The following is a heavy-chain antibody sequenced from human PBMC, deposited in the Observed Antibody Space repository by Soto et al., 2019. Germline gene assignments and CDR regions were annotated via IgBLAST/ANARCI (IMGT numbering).Heavy chain of an antibody. Sequence: SVKVSCKASGFTFTSSAVQWVRQARGQRLEWIGWIVVGSGNTNYAQKFQERVTITRDMSTSTAYMELSSLRSEDTAVYYCAARGQQLVGYYYYGMDVWGQGTTVTVSS. D-gene: IGHD6-6*01. J-gene: IGHJ6*02. CDR2: IVVGSGNT. CDR3: AARGQQLVGYYYYGMDV. V-gene: IGHV1-58*01. CDR1: GFTFTSSA.